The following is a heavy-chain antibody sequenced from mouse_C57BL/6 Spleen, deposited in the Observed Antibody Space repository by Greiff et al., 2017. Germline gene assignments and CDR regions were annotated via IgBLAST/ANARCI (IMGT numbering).Heavy chain of an antibody. D-gene: IGHD1-1*01. CDR2: IHPNRGST. CDR3: ARSDYSGSSVDY. J-gene: IGHJ2*01. CDR1: GYTFTSYW. Sequence: QVQLQQPGAELVKPGASVKLSCKASGYTFTSYWMHWVKQRPGQGLEWIGMIHPNRGSTNYNEKFKSKATLTVDKSSSTAYLQLSSLTSEDSAVYYCARSDYSGSSVDYWGQGTTLTVSS. V-gene: IGHV1-64*01.